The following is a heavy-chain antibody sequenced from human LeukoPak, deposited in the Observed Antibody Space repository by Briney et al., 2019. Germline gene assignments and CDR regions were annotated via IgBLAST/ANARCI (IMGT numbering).Heavy chain of an antibody. V-gene: IGHV4-4*07. CDR1: GGSISSYY. CDR2: MYSSGST. J-gene: IGHJ4*02. CDR3: ARQGYGSGSYYKTPIDY. D-gene: IGHD3-10*01. Sequence: SETLSLTCTVSGGSISSYYWSWIRQPAGKGLEWIGRMYSSGSTNYNPSLKSRVTMSVDTSKNQFSLKLSSVTAADTAVYYCARQGYGSGSYYKTPIDYWGQGTLVTVSS.